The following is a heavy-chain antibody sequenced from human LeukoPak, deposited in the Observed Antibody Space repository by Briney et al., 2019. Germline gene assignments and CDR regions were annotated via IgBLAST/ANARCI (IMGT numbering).Heavy chain of an antibody. CDR2: IIPIFGTA. Sequence: GASVKVSCKASGGTFSSYAISWVRQAPGQGLEWMGRIIPIFGTANYAQKFQGRVTITADKSTSTAYMELSSLRSEDTAVYYCVRLSSSGSLLGRYYYYYMDVWGKGTTVTVTS. J-gene: IGHJ6*03. CDR3: VRLSSSGSLLGRYYYYYMDV. D-gene: IGHD3-10*01. V-gene: IGHV1-69*06. CDR1: GGTFSSYA.